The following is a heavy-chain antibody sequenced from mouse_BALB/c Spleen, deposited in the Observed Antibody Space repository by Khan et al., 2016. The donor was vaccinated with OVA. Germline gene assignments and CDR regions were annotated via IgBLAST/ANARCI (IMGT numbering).Heavy chain of an antibody. CDR3: ARGNYYGYYFDY. J-gene: IGHJ2*01. V-gene: IGHV3-2*02. CDR2: ISYSGGT. Sequence: EVQLLESGPGLVKPSQSLSLTCTVTGYSITSGYAWNWIRQFPGNKLEWMGYISYSGGTSYNPSLKSRISITRDTSKNQFFLQLNSVTTEDTATDYCARGNYYGYYFDYWGQGTPLTVSS. D-gene: IGHD1-1*01. CDR1: GYSITSGYA.